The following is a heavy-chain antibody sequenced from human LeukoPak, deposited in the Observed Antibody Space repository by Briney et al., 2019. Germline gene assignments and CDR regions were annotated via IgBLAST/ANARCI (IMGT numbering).Heavy chain of an antibody. CDR3: ARGGTIFYGMDV. V-gene: IGHV4-61*03. Sequence: SSETLSLTCTVSGGSISSGDYYWSWIRQPPGKGLEWIGYISHSGSTNYNPSLKSRVTISVDTSKDHSSLKLSSVTAADTAVYYCARGGTIFYGMDVWGPGTTVTVSS. CDR2: ISHSGST. CDR1: GGSISSGDYY. J-gene: IGHJ6*02. D-gene: IGHD3-3*01.